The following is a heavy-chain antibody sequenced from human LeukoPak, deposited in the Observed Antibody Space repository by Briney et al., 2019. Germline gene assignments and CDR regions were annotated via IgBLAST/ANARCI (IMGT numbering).Heavy chain of an antibody. CDR1: GYTFTGYY. CDR2: INPNSGGT. CDR3: AGGAAAGTHTKNWFDP. Sequence: GASVKVSCKASGYTFTGYYMHWVRQAPGQGLEWMGWINPNSGGTNYAQKFQGWVTMTRDTSISTAYMELSRLRSDDTAVYYCAGGAAAGTHTKNWFDPWGQGTLVTVSS. D-gene: IGHD6-13*01. J-gene: IGHJ5*02. V-gene: IGHV1-2*04.